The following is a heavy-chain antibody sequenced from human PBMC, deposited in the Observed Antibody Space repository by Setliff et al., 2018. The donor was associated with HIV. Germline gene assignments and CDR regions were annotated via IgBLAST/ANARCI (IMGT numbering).Heavy chain of an antibody. CDR2: IYPGDSHT. Sequence: GESLKISCKGSGYYFTTFWIAWVRQMPGEGLEWMGFIYPGDSHTTYSPSFQGQVTISVDNTLYLQMNSLRPEDTAMYYCARDPLVGAPDYFDYWGQGTLVTVSS. V-gene: IGHV5-51*01. CDR3: ARDPLVGAPDYFDY. D-gene: IGHD1-26*01. CDR1: GYYFTTFW. J-gene: IGHJ4*02.